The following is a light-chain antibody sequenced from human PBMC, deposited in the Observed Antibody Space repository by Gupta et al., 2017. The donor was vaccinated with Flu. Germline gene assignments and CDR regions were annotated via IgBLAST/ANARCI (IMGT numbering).Light chain of an antibody. CDR2: WAS. J-gene: IGKJ3*01. CDR3: QQYDSTPLS. CDR1: QSVLYSSNNKNY. V-gene: IGKV4-1*01. Sequence: DIVMTQSPDSLAVSLGERATINCKSSQSVLYSSNNKNYLAWYQQKPGKPPKLLIYWASTRESGVPDRFSGSGSGTDFTLTISSLQAEDVAVYYCQQYDSTPLSFGHGTKVDIK.